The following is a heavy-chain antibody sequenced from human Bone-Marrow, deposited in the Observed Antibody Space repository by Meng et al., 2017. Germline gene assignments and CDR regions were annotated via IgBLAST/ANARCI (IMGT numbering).Heavy chain of an antibody. Sequence: QVQLQQWGAGLLKPSETLSFTCAVYGGTFSDDYWSWIRQPPGKGLEWIGEINHSGGTKYTPSLESRVTISIDTSKNQFSLKLSSVTAADTAIYYCARQGDTAMATFDYWGQGTLVTVSS. CDR3: ARQGDTAMATFDY. J-gene: IGHJ4*02. D-gene: IGHD5-18*01. V-gene: IGHV4-34*01. CDR2: INHSGGT. CDR1: GGTFSDDY.